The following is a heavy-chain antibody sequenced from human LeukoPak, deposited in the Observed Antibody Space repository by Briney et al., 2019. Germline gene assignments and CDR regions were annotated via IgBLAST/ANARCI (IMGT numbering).Heavy chain of an antibody. CDR2: IWYDGSNK. Sequence: GGSLRLSCAASGFTFSRYGMHWVRQAPGKGLEWVAVIWYDGSNKYYADSVKGRFTISRDNSKNTLYLQMNSLRAEDTAVYYCTRGSGWLDYWGQGTLVSVSS. CDR3: TRGSGWLDY. V-gene: IGHV3-33*08. D-gene: IGHD6-19*01. J-gene: IGHJ4*02. CDR1: GFTFSRYG.